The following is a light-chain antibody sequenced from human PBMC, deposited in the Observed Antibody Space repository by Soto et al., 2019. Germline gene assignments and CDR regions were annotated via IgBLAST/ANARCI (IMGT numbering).Light chain of an antibody. J-gene: IGKJ2*03. V-gene: IGKV4-1*01. CDR2: WAS. CDR3: QQYYYTPYS. Sequence: DIVMTQSPDSLPESLGERATINCKSSQSLFYSSNNKNYLAWYQQKPGQPPKLLIFWASTRESGVPDRFSGSGSGTDFTRTISRLQAEDGEGYYFQQYYYTPYSFGQGAKLEIK. CDR1: QSLFYSSNNKNY.